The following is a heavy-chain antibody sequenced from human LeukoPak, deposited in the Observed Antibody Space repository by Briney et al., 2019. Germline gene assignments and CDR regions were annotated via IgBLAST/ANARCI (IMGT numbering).Heavy chain of an antibody. CDR1: GGSTSSYY. Sequence: SETLSLTCTVSGGSTSSYYWSWIRQPPGKGLEWIGYIYYSGSTYYNPSLKSRVTISVDTSKNQFSLKLSSVTAADTAVYYCARAVEMATIMGYFDYWGQGTLVTVSS. D-gene: IGHD5-24*01. J-gene: IGHJ4*02. CDR2: IYYSGST. V-gene: IGHV4-59*01. CDR3: ARAVEMATIMGYFDY.